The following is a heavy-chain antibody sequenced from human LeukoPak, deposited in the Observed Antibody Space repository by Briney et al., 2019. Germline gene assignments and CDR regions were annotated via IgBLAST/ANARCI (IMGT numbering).Heavy chain of an antibody. J-gene: IGHJ4*02. V-gene: IGHV3-23*01. CDR1: GFTVSSNS. Sequence: PGGSLRLSCTVSGFTVSSNSMSWVRQAPGKGLEWVSAISGSGGSTYYADSVKGRFTISRDNSKNTLYLQMNSLRAEDTAVYYCAKDLYYDSKVFDYWGQGTLVTVSS. CDR2: ISGSGGST. D-gene: IGHD3-22*01. CDR3: AKDLYYDSKVFDY.